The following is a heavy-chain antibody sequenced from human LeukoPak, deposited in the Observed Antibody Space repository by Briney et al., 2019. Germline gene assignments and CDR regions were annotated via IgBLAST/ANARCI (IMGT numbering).Heavy chain of an antibody. D-gene: IGHD6-6*01. J-gene: IGHJ4*02. CDR2: ISYDGSNK. CDR3: ATDSSSLD. CDR1: GFTFSSYA. V-gene: IGHV3-30-3*01. Sequence: GGSLRLSCGASGFTFSSYAMHWVRQAPGKGLEWVAVISYDGSNKYYADSVKGRFTISRDNSKNTLYLQMNSLRAEDTAVYYCATDSSSLDWGQGTLVTVSS.